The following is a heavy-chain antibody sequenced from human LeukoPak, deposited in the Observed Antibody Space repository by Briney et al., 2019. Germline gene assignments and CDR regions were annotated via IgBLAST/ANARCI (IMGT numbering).Heavy chain of an antibody. J-gene: IGHJ4*02. CDR3: VKDTVAGTPTYYFDY. CDR2: ISSNGGST. D-gene: IGHD6-19*01. Sequence: GGSLRLSCSASGFTISNYAMNWVRQAPGKGLEYVSAISSNGGSTYYADSVKGRFTISRDNSKNTLYLQMSSLRAEDTAVYYCVKDTVAGTPTYYFDYWGQGTLVTVSS. V-gene: IGHV3-64D*06. CDR1: GFTISNYA.